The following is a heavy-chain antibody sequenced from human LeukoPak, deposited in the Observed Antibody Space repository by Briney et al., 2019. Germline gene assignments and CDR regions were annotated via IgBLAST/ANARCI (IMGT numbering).Heavy chain of an antibody. D-gene: IGHD4-17*01. J-gene: IGHJ4*02. Sequence: GGSLRLSCAASGFTFDDYAMHWVRQAPGKGLEWVSLISGDGDSTNYRDSVRGRFSISRDNSKNSLYLQMNSLRAEDTAIYFCAKYYGDYQDWGQGTLVTVSS. CDR1: GFTFDDYA. V-gene: IGHV3-43*02. CDR2: ISGDGDST. CDR3: AKYYGDYQD.